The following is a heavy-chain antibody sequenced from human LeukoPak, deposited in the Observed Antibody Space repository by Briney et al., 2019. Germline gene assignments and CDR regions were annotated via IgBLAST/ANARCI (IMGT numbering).Heavy chain of an antibody. V-gene: IGHV3-48*03. CDR3: ARDSTTLNAFDL. D-gene: IGHD4-11*01. J-gene: IGHJ3*01. Sequence: PGGSLRLSCAASGFTFSLCEMNWVRQAPGKGLEWVSYISSTGTAIYYADSVKGRFTISRDNAKKSLYLQMNSLRAEDTAVYYCARDSTTLNAFDLWGQGTMVTVSS. CDR1: GFTFSLCE. CDR2: ISSTGTAI.